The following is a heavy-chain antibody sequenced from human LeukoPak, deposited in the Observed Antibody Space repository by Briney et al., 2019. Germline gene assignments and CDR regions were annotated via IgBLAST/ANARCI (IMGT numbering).Heavy chain of an antibody. J-gene: IGHJ5*02. D-gene: IGHD5/OR15-5a*01. CDR1: GGSITTSGYY. Sequence: SETLSLTCTVSGGSITTSGYYWGWIRQSPGRGLEWIGSIYYSGSTHYNPTLKSRATISGDTSKNQFSLKLSSVTAADTAVYYCARISRLPNWFDPWGQGTLFTVSS. V-gene: IGHV4-39*01. CDR2: IYYSGST. CDR3: ARISRLPNWFDP.